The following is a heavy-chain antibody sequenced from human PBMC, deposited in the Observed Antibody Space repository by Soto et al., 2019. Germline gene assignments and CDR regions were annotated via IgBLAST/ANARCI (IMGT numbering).Heavy chain of an antibody. CDR2: MGNDGITT. CDR1: GFTFSTYG. J-gene: IGHJ3*02. CDR3: ATEFQWELHAFDI. V-gene: IGHV3-30*02. D-gene: IGHD1-26*01. Sequence: PGGSLRLSCAASGFTFSTYGMHWVRQAPGKGLEWVAVMGNDGITTFYADSVKGRFTISRDNSKNTLFLQMNSLRADDTAVYYCATEFQWELHAFDIWGQGTMVTVSS.